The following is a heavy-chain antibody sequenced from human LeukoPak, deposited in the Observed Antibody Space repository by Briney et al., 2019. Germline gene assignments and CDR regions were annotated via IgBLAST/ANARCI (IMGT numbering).Heavy chain of an antibody. CDR2: IKQDGSEK. Sequence: GGSLRLSCAASGFTFSSYWMSWVRQAPGKGLEWVANIKQDGSEKYYVDSVKGRFTISRDNAKNSLYLQMNSPRAEDTAVYYCAGVSWGYSFDYWGQGTLVTVSS. D-gene: IGHD3-16*01. J-gene: IGHJ4*02. CDR3: AGVSWGYSFDY. V-gene: IGHV3-7*01. CDR1: GFTFSSYW.